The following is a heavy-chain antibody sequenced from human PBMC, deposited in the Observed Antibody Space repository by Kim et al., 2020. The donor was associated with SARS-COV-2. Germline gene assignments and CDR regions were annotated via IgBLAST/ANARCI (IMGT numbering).Heavy chain of an antibody. CDR1: GFSFSSYI. CDR2: ISGSSDVI. V-gene: IGHV3-48*02. D-gene: IGHD1-1*01. J-gene: IGHJ4*02. CDR3: AREGGTSYLYATDY. Sequence: GGSLRLSCAASGFSFSSYIMNWVRQAPGKGLEWVSYISGSSDVIYYTDSVQGRFTISRDNAKNSLYLQMNSLRDEDTAVYYCAREGGTSYLYATDYWGQG.